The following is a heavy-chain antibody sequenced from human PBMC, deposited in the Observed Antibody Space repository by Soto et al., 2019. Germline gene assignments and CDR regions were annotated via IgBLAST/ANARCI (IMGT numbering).Heavy chain of an antibody. CDR3: ARSQRGRTAFTFDY. CDR2: IYYSGTT. D-gene: IGHD3-16*01. CDR1: GDSVSNDNYY. V-gene: IGHV4-61*01. J-gene: IGHJ4*02. Sequence: SETLSLTCAVSGDSVSNDNYYWSWIRQPPGKGLEWIGYIYYSGTTNYNSYLKSRLSLSVDMSKNKFSLKLASVTAADTAVYFCARSQRGRTAFTFDYWGQGAMVTVSS.